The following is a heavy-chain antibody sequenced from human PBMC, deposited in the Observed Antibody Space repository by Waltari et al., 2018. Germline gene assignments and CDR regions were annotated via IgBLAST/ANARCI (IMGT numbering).Heavy chain of an antibody. CDR3: ARTTTIKSLDY. V-gene: IGHV1-69-2*01. Sequence: EVQLVQSGAEVKKPGATVKISCKASGYTFTDYYVHWVQQAPGKGLEWVGRIDPQDGETRYSDSFQGRATISADTSIDTVYMELASLRSDDTAVFFCARTTTIKSLDYWGQGTLVTVSS. D-gene: IGHD1-7*01. J-gene: IGHJ4*02. CDR1: GYTFTDYY. CDR2: IDPQDGET.